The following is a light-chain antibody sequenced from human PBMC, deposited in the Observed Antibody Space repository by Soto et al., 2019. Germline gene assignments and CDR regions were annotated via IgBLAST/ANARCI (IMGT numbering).Light chain of an antibody. Sequence: LTQPASVSGSPGQSITISCTGTSSDVGGYNYVCWYQQHPGKAPKLMIYEVSNRPSGVSTRFSGSKSGNTASLTISGLQAEDEADYYCSSYTSSSTLYVFGTGTKVTVL. CDR3: SSYTSSSTLYV. CDR2: EVS. J-gene: IGLJ1*01. V-gene: IGLV2-14*01. CDR1: SSDVGGYNY.